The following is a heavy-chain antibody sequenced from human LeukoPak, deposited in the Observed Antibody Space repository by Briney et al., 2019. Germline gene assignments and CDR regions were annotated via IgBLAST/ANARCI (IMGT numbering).Heavy chain of an antibody. J-gene: IGHJ5*02. D-gene: IGHD3-3*01. CDR3: ARVWNSNWFDP. Sequence: GGSLRLSCAASGFTFSSYWMSWLRHSPGRGREGVANIKQDGSEKYDVDSVKGRFTISRDNAKNSLYLQMSSLRAEDTAVYYCARVWNSNWFDPWGQGTLVTVSS. CDR2: IKQDGSEK. V-gene: IGHV3-7*01. CDR1: GFTFSSYW.